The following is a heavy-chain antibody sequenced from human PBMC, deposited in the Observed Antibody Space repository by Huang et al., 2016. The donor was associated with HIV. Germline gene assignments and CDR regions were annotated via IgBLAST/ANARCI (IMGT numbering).Heavy chain of an antibody. CDR1: AYTFTSYH. D-gene: IGHD3-3*01. CDR2: MNPNSGET. V-gene: IGHV1-8*03. Sequence: QVQLVQSGAEVKKPGASVKVSCKASAYTFTSYHINWVRQATGQGLEWMGWMNPNSGETGYAQKLQGRVTITRNTSISTAYMELSSLRSEDTAVYYCARSSGDYDFWTGYRLGWFDPWGQGTLVTVSS. J-gene: IGHJ5*02. CDR3: ARSSGDYDFWTGYRLGWFDP.